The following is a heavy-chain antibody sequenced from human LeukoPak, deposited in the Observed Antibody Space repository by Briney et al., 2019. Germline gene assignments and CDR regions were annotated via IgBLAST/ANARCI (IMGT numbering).Heavy chain of an antibody. D-gene: IGHD6-19*01. Sequence: ASVKVSCKASGYTFSGYYINWVRQAPGQGLEWMGWTTPNSGGTNYAQKFQGRVTMTTDTSISTAYMELSRLRSDDTAVYYCGSSPVAGTGIDPWGQGTLVTVSS. V-gene: IGHV1-2*02. CDR2: TTPNSGGT. CDR1: GYTFSGYY. J-gene: IGHJ5*02. CDR3: GSSPVAGTGIDP.